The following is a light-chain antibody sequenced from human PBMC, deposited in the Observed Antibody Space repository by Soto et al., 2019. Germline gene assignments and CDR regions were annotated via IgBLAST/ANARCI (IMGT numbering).Light chain of an antibody. CDR2: RTS. V-gene: IGKV3-15*01. CDR3: QQYNNWPRAT. Sequence: EVVMTQSPATLSVSPGERVTFSCRASQSVTTNLAWYQQKPGQAPRLLMFRTSSRATGFPARFSGSGSGTEFNLTISSLQSEDFGVYYCQQYNNWPRATFGGGTKVEIK. CDR1: QSVTTN. J-gene: IGKJ4*01.